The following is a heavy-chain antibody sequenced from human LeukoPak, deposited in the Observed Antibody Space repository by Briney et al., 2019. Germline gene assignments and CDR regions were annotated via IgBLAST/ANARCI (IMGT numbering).Heavy chain of an antibody. CDR1: GGSVSSYY. CDR2: ISYTGGT. J-gene: IGHJ4*02. Sequence: SEALSLTCTVSGGSVSSYYWSWIRQPPGKGLEWIGCISYTGGTNYTPPLKSRVTISLDTSKNQFSQKLNSVTAADTALYYCAGSGGFTSPQNYWGQGTLVTV. V-gene: IGHV4-59*02. D-gene: IGHD3-16*01. CDR3: AGSGGFTSPQNY.